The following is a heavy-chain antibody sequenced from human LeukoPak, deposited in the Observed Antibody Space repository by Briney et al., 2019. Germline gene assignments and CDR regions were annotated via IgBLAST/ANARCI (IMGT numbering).Heavy chain of an antibody. CDR2: IIPIFGTA. Sequence: SVKVSCKASGGTFSGYAISWVRQAPGQGLEWMGGIIPIFGTANYAQKFQGRVTITADESTSTAYMELSSLRSEDTAVYYCARGGDSDPVVIYYFDYWGQGTLVTVSS. CDR3: ARGGDSDPVVIYYFDY. J-gene: IGHJ4*02. V-gene: IGHV1-69*13. D-gene: IGHD3-22*01. CDR1: GGTFSGYA.